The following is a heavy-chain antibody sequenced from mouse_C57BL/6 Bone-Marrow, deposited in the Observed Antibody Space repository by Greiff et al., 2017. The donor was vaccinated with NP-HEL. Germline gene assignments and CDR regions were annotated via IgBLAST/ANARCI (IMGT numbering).Heavy chain of an antibody. V-gene: IGHV3-6*01. J-gene: IGHJ3*01. CDR1: GYSITSGYY. CDR3: ARAQLRLGAWFAY. Sequence: EVKLQESGPGLVKPSQSLSLTCSVTGYSITSGYYWNWIRQFPGNKLEWMGYISYAGSNNYNPSLKNRISITRDTSKNQFFLKLNSVTTEDTATYYCARAQLRLGAWFAYWGQGTLVTVSA. D-gene: IGHD3-2*02. CDR2: ISYAGSN.